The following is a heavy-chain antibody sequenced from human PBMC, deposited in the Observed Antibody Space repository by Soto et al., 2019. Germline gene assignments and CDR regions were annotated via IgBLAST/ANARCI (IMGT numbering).Heavy chain of an antibody. Sequence: SETLSFTCTVSGDSISTFYWGWMRQSPGKELEWIGYVYYTGSTNYNPSLKSRVTISVDRSKNQFSLKLTSANAADTAVYYCARGRTVRNYADDSSDYFYFFDYWGQGTQVTVSS. D-gene: IGHD3-22*01. CDR2: VYYTGST. CDR3: ARGRTVRNYADDSSDYFYFFDY. J-gene: IGHJ4*02. V-gene: IGHV4-59*01. CDR1: GDSISTFY.